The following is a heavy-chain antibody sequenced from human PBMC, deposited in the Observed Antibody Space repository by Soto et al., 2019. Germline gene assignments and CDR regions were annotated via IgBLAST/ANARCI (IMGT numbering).Heavy chain of an antibody. J-gene: IGHJ4*02. CDR2: IYYSGST. CDR1: GGSISSGGYY. V-gene: IGHV4-31*03. CDR3: VRETSIAALYYFDY. Sequence: QVQLQESGPGLVKPSQTLSLTCTVSGGSISSGGYYWSWIRQHPGKGLEWIGYIYYSGSTYYNPSLKSRVTISVDTSKNQFSPKLSSVTAADTAVYYCVRETSIAALYYFDYWGQGTLVTVSS. D-gene: IGHD6-6*01.